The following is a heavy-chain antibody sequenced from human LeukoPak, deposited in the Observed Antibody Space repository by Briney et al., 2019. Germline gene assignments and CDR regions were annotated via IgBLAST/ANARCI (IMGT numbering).Heavy chain of an antibody. CDR1: GFTFSSYG. CDR2: ISYDGSNK. V-gene: IGHV3-30*03. J-gene: IGHJ6*02. CDR3: ARTSVAGTGYYYGMDV. Sequence: GGSLRLSCAASGFTFSSYGMHWVRQAPGKGLEWVAVISYDGSNKYYADSVKGRFTISRDNSKNTLYLQMNSLRAEDTAVYYCARTSVAGTGYYYGMDVWGQGTTVTVSS. D-gene: IGHD6-19*01.